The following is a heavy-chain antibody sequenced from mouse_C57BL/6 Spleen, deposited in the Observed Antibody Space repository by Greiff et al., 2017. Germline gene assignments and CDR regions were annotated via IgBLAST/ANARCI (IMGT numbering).Heavy chain of an antibody. D-gene: IGHD2-4*01. CDR2: IYPRSGNT. J-gene: IGHJ4*01. CDR1: GYTFTSYG. V-gene: IGHV1-81*01. CDR3: ARSDYDYDHAMDY. Sequence: QVQLQQSGAELARPGASVTLSCKASGYTFTSYGISWVKQRTGQGLEWIGEIYPRSGNTYYNEKFKGKARLTADKSSSTAYMELRSLTSEDSAVYFCARSDYDYDHAMDYWGQGTSVTVSS.